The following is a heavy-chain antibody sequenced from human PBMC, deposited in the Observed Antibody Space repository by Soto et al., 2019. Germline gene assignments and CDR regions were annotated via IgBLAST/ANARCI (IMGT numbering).Heavy chain of an antibody. CDR1: GGSVSSGSSY. CDR3: ARAYGSGGYSYFDD. CDR2: MYYSGST. V-gene: IGHV4-61*01. Sequence: QVQLQESGPGLVKPSETLSLTCTVSGGSVSSGSSYWSWIRQPPGKGLEWLGYMYYSGSTYYNPSLNSRVHIAVDAYKNHFPLKLSAVTAADTALYYCARAYGSGGYSYFDDWGQGTLVTFSA. J-gene: IGHJ4*02. D-gene: IGHD1-26*01.